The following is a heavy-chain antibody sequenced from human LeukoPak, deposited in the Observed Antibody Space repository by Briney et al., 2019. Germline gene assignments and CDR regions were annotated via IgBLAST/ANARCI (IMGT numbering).Heavy chain of an antibody. J-gene: IGHJ5*02. CDR2: MSYDGNK. D-gene: IGHD3-22*01. CDR3: AREVLSGYYLDP. Sequence: GGSLRLSCAASGFTFTSYGFHWVRQAPGKALEWVAFMSYDGNKKYGDSVKGRFTISRENAKNSLYLQMNSLRAGDTAVYYCAREVLSGYYLDPWGQGTLVTVSS. V-gene: IGHV3-30*03. CDR1: GFTFTSYG.